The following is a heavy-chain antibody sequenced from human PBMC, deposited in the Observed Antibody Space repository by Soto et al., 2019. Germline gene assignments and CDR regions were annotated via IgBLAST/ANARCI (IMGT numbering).Heavy chain of an antibody. CDR1: GFTFSIYW. CDR3: AKDGPASFCGGDCPGAFDI. V-gene: IGHV3-74*01. CDR2: INGDGSST. J-gene: IGHJ3*02. D-gene: IGHD2-21*02. Sequence: EVQLVESGGGLVQPGGSLRLSCAASGFTFSIYWMHWVRQAPGKGLVWVSRINGDGSSTSNADPVKGRFTISRDNAKNTLYLEMNSLRAEDTAVYYCAKDGPASFCGGDCPGAFDIWGQGTMVTVSS.